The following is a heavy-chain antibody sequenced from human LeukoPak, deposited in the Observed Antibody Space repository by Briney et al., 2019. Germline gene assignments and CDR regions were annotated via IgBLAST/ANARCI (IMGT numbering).Heavy chain of an antibody. CDR3: AKYYYDSSGNCPFDY. CDR2: IGSGGHT. D-gene: IGHD3-22*01. J-gene: IGHJ4*02. Sequence: IGSGGHTYYPLSVHVRFPISQDNSNNPLHLQMHSLRAEDTAVYYCAKYYYDSSGNCPFDYWGQGTLVTVSS. V-gene: IGHV3-23*01.